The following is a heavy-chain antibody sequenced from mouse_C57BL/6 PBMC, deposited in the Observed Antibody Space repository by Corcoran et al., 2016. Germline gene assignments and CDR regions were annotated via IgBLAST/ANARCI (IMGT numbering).Heavy chain of an antibody. Sequence: DVQLQESGPGLVKPSQSLSLTCSVTGYSITSGYYWNWIRQFPGNKLEWMGYISYDGSNNYNPSLKNRISITRDTSKNQFFLKLNSVTTEDTATYYCARGGPYDYVTPLPYYFDYGGQGTTLTVSS. CDR1: GYSITSGYY. CDR3: ARGGPYDYVTPLPYYFDY. D-gene: IGHD2-4*01. CDR2: ISYDGSN. J-gene: IGHJ2*01. V-gene: IGHV3-6*01.